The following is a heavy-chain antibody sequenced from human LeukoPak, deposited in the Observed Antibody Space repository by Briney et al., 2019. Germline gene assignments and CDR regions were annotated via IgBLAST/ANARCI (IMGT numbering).Heavy chain of an antibody. V-gene: IGHV3-30-3*01. CDR3: AKDKGTPGIATPQRGYFHY. J-gene: IGHJ4*02. CDR2: ISYDGSNK. CDR1: GFTFSSYA. D-gene: IGHD2-21*01. Sequence: GGSLRLSCAASGFTFSSYAMHWVRQAPGKGLEWVAVISYDGSNKYCADSVKGRFTISRDNSRNTVDLQMNNLRAEDTAVYYCAKDKGTPGIATPQRGYFHYWGQGTLVTVAS.